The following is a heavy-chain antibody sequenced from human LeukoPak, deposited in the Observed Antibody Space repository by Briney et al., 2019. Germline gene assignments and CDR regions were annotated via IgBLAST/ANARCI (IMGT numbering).Heavy chain of an antibody. D-gene: IGHD5-18*01. Sequence: GGSLRLSCAASGFTFDDYGMSWVRQAPGKGLEWVGRIKSKTDGGTTDYTAPVKGRFTISRDDSKNTLYLQMNSLKTEDTAVYYCTTDLAAMVRAVDYWGQGTLVTVSS. J-gene: IGHJ4*02. CDR2: IKSKTDGGTT. V-gene: IGHV3-15*01. CDR1: GFTFDDYG. CDR3: TTDLAAMVRAVDY.